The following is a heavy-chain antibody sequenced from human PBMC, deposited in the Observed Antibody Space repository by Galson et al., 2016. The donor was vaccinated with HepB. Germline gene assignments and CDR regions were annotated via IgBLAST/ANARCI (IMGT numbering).Heavy chain of an antibody. J-gene: IGHJ6*02. Sequence: TLSLTCTVSGGSIISGGYYWSWLRQHPGNGLEWIGYIYYSGSTHYNPSLKSRVTISVDTSKNQFSLRLSSVSAADTAVYYCARSPCSGGSCYSYYQYYYGIDVWGQGATVTVSS. D-gene: IGHD2-15*01. CDR3: ARSPCSGGSCYSYYQYYYGIDV. CDR2: IYYSGST. V-gene: IGHV4-31*03. CDR1: GGSIISGGYY.